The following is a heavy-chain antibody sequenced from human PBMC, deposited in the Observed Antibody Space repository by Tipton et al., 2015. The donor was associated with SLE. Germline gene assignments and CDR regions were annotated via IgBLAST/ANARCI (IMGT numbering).Heavy chain of an antibody. Sequence: TLSLTCAVSGASISSHYWSWIRQPPGKGLEWIGYIYYSGSTNYSPSLKSRVTISVDTSKNQFSLKLSSVTAADTAVYYCARSGPALGYCSGGSCLDYWGQGTLVTVSS. CDR3: ARSGPALGYCSGGSCLDY. V-gene: IGHV4-59*08. D-gene: IGHD2-15*01. CDR2: IYYSGST. CDR1: GASISSHY. J-gene: IGHJ4*02.